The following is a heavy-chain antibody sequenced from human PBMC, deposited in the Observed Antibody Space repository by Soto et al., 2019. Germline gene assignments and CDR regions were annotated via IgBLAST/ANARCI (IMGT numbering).Heavy chain of an antibody. Sequence: SVKVSCNASGGTFSSYSISWVRQAPGQGLEWMGWINPFDGSRMFAQSFQGRVTITRDTSTSTVYMEVSSLRSEDTAVYYCSRVDPGETSPFDHWG. J-gene: IGHJ4*01. CDR3: SRVDPGETSPFDH. CDR1: GGTFSSYS. D-gene: IGHD3-10*01. V-gene: IGHV1-69*10. CDR2: INPFDGSR.